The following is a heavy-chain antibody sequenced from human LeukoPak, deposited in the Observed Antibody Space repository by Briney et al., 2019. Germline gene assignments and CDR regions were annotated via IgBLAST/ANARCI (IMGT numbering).Heavy chain of an antibody. D-gene: IGHD6-6*01. CDR2: ISSSGGTT. V-gene: IGHV3-23*01. J-gene: IGHJ4*02. Sequence: EGSLRLSCAASGFTFSSYAIAWVRQAPGKGLEWVSGISSSGGTTYYADSVKGRFSISRDNSKSTLYLQMNSLRAEDTAVYYCAKGPDSSSSFDYWGQGTLVTVSP. CDR1: GFTFSSYA. CDR3: AKGPDSSSSFDY.